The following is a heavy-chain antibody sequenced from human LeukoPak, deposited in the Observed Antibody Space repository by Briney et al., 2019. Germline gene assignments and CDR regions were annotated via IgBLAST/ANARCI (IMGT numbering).Heavy chain of an antibody. V-gene: IGHV3-23*01. CDR2: ISGSGGST. D-gene: IGHD2-15*01. CDR1: GFTFSSYA. J-gene: IGHJ6*02. Sequence: PGGSLRLSCAASGFTFSSYAMSWVRQAPGEGLEWVSAISGSGGSTYYADSVKGRFTISRDNSKNTLYLQMNSLRAEDTAVYYCAKEIIVAMAQTYYYYYGMDVWGQGTTVTVSS. CDR3: AKEIIVAMAQTYYYYYGMDV.